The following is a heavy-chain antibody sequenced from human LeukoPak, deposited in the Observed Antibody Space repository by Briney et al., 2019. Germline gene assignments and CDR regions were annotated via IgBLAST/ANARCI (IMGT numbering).Heavy chain of an antibody. J-gene: IGHJ4*02. CDR1: GYRFTCYD. V-gene: IGHV1-8*01. CDR2: MNPNSGNT. CDR3: AREIDY. Sequence: GASVKVSCKGSGYRFTCYDFIWVRQGPGQGLERKGWMNPNSGNTGYAQKYQGRVTMTRNSAISTASMELSSLRSEDTAVYYCAREIDYWGQGTRITVSS.